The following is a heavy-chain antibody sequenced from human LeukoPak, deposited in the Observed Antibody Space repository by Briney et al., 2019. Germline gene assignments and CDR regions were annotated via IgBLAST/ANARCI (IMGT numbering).Heavy chain of an antibody. CDR2: ISSSSSTI. J-gene: IGHJ5*02. CDR1: GFTFSSYS. D-gene: IGHD1-7*01. CDR3: ARDMRRGDNWNYRGGWFDP. V-gene: IGHV3-48*01. Sequence: SGGSLRLSCAASGFTFSSYSMNWVRQAPGKGLEWVSYISSSSSTIYYADSVKGRFTISRDNAKNSLYLQMNSLRAEDTAVYYCARDMRRGDNWNYRGGWFDPWGQGTLVTVSS.